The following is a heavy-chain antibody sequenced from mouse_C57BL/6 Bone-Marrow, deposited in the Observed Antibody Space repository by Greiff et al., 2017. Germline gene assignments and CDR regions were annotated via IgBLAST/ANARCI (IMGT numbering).Heavy chain of an antibody. CDR3: AREGITTVVGSFDY. CDR1: GYTFTSYW. V-gene: IGHV1-50*01. Sequence: QVQLQQPGAELVQPGASVKLSCKASGYTFTSYWMQWVKQRPGQGLEWIGEIDPSDSYTTYHQQFKGKATLTVDTSSSTAYMQISSLTSEDSSVYDCAREGITTVVGSFDYWGQGTTLTVSS. J-gene: IGHJ2*01. D-gene: IGHD1-1*02. CDR2: IDPSDSYT.